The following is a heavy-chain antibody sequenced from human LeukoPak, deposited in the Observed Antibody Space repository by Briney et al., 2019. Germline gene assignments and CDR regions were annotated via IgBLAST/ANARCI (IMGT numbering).Heavy chain of an antibody. CDR2: IKQDGSVK. CDR3: ARWGQTSGYYSVDN. Sequence: GGSLRLSCGASGFTLSNNLMTWVRQPPGRGLEWVASIKQDGSVKYYVDSVKGRFTISRDNARNSSSLQMNSLGVEDTAVYFCARWGQTSGYYSVDNWGQGTLVTVSS. CDR1: GFTLSNNL. D-gene: IGHD2/OR15-2a*01. J-gene: IGHJ4*02. V-gene: IGHV3-7*01.